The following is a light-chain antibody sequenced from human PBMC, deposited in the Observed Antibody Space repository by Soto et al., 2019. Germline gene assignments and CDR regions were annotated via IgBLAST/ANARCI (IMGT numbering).Light chain of an antibody. V-gene: IGKV3-20*01. CDR3: QQYGSSPT. CDR2: GAS. Sequence: EIVLMQSPGTLSLSPGERATLSCRASQSVSSSYLAWYQQKPGQAPRLLIYGASSRATGIPDRFSGSGSGTDFTLTINRLEPEDFAVYYCQQYGSSPTFGPGTKVDIK. J-gene: IGKJ3*01. CDR1: QSVSSSY.